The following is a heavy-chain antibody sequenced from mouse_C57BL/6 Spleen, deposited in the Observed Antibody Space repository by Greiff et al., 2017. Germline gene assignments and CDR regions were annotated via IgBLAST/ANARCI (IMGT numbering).Heavy chain of an antibody. Sequence: VQLQQSGPGLVQPSQSLSITCTVSGFSLTSYGVHWVRQSPGKGLEWLGVLWRGGSTDYNAAFMSRLSITKDNSKSHVFFKINILQADYTTIYYCAKGPTNYDYDGFAYWGQGTLVTVSA. D-gene: IGHD2-4*01. J-gene: IGHJ3*01. V-gene: IGHV2-5*01. CDR2: LWRGGST. CDR3: AKGPTNYDYDGFAY. CDR1: GFSLTSYG.